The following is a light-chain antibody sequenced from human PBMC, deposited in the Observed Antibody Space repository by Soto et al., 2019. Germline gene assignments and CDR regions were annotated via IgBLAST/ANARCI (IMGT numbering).Light chain of an antibody. Sequence: DIHMTQSPSSLSVSVGDRVTITCRASQSISSYLNWYQQKPGKAPKLLIFAASSLQSGVPSRFSGSRSGPDFTLTISSLQPEDFATYYCQQGYSSPPTFGQGTKVDIK. J-gene: IGKJ1*01. V-gene: IGKV1-39*01. CDR3: QQGYSSPPT. CDR2: AAS. CDR1: QSISSY.